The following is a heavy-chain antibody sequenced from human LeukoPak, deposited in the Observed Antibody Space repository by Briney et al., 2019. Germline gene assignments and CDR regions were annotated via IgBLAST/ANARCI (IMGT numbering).Heavy chain of an antibody. Sequence: GGSLRPSCAVSGFAFGSEAMSWVRQSPARGLEWVASISPGGGTTYYADYVKGRFTISRDNSKNTLYLQMSSLRAEDTAVYYCAKSEQSVGYDFWSGKPDYYFDYWGQATLVTVSS. J-gene: IGHJ4*02. D-gene: IGHD3-3*01. V-gene: IGHV3-23*01. CDR3: AKSEQSVGYDFWSGKPDYYFDY. CDR1: GFAFGSEA. CDR2: ISPGGGTT.